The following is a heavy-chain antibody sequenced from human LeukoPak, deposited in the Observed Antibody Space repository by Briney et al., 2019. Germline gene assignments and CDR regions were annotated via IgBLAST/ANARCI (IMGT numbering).Heavy chain of an antibody. CDR1: GYSFTSYW. CDR3: ARHYRYYDSSGYSLIIDY. V-gene: IGHV5-51*01. CDR2: IYPGDSDT. Sequence: GESLKISCKGSGYSFTSYWIGWVRQMPGKGLEWMGIIYPGDSDTRYSPSFQGQVTISADKSISTAYLQWSSLKASDTAMYYCARHYRYYDSSGYSLIIDYWGQGTLVTVSS. J-gene: IGHJ4*02. D-gene: IGHD3-22*01.